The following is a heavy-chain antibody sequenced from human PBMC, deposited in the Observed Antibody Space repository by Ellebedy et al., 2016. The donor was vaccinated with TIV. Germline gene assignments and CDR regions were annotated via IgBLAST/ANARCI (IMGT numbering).Heavy chain of an antibody. CDR1: GFTFSVTW. Sequence: PGGSLRLSCAASGFTFSVTWMSWARQAPGKGLEWVANTKEDGSEKYYVDSVRGRFAISRDNAKNSLYLQMNSLRAVDTAVYYCARDRGYDTFDYWGQGILVTVSS. CDR2: TKEDGSEK. CDR3: ARDRGYDTFDY. D-gene: IGHD5-12*01. V-gene: IGHV3-7*01. J-gene: IGHJ4*02.